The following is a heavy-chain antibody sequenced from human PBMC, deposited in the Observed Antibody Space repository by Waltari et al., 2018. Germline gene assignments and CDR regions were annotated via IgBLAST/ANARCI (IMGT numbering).Heavy chain of an antibody. CDR2: IYSGGST. CDR3: ARGGGSSGYSAYYYYYGMDV. J-gene: IGHJ6*02. Sequence: EVQLVESGGGLIQPGGSLRLSCAASGFTVSSNYMSWVRQAPGKGLEWVSVIYSGGSTYYAAPVKGGFTISRDNAKNTLYLQMNSMRAEETAVYYCARGGGSSGYSAYYYYYGMDVWGQGTTVTVSS. V-gene: IGHV3-53*01. D-gene: IGHD3-22*01. CDR1: GFTVSSNY.